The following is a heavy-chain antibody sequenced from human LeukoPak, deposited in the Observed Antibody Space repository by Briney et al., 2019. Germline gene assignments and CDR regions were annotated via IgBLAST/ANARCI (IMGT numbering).Heavy chain of an antibody. D-gene: IGHD3-10*01. J-gene: IGHJ6*02. CDR1: GGSFSGYY. CDR2: INHSGSS. CDR3: ARGRYYGSGSRPDYYNGMDV. Sequence: SETLSLTCAVYGGSFSGYYWSWIRQPPGKGLEWIGEINHSGSSNYNPSLKSRVTISIDTFKNQFSLKLSSVTAADTAVYYCARGRYYGSGSRPDYYNGMDVWGQGTTVTVSS. V-gene: IGHV4-34*01.